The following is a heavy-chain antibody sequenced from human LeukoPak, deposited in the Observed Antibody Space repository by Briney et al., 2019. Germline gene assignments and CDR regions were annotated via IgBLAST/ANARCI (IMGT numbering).Heavy chain of an antibody. CDR1: GFTFSSYA. CDR3: ARDAGGSTVTTSDLDY. V-gene: IGHV3-30-3*01. D-gene: IGHD4-17*01. Sequence: PGRSLRLSCAASGFTFSSYAMHWVRQAPGKGLEWVAVISYDGSNKYYADSVKGRFTISRDNSKNTLYLQMNSLRAEDTAVYYCARDAGGSTVTTSDLDYCGQGTLVTVSS. CDR2: ISYDGSNK. J-gene: IGHJ4*02.